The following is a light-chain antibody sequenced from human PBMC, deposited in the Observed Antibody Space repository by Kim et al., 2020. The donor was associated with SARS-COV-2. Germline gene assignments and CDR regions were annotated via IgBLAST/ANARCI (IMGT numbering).Light chain of an antibody. J-gene: IGKJ1*01. CDR1: QTVSSN. V-gene: IGKV3-15*01. Sequence: GSPGDLATLSCRASQTVSSNLAWYQQKGGQAPRLLIFGASTRASGIPARFSGSGSGTEFTLTISSLQSEDFAVYYCQQYNNRPRTFGQGTKVDIK. CDR3: QQYNNRPRT. CDR2: GAS.